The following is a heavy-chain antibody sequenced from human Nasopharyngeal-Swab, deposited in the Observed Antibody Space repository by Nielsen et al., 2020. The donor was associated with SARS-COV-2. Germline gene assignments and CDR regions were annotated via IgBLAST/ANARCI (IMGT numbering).Heavy chain of an antibody. CDR1: GFTFSSYT. V-gene: IGHV3-30-3*01. CDR2: ISYDGSNK. CDR3: ASTPLDSSGYYYAFHY. J-gene: IGHJ4*02. D-gene: IGHD3-22*01. Sequence: GGPLRPPCAPPGFTFSSYTMPWVRQAPGKGLEWVAVISYDGSNKYYADSVKGRFTISRDISKNTLYLQMNSLRAEDTAVFYCASTPLDSSGYYYAFHYWGRGTLVTVSS.